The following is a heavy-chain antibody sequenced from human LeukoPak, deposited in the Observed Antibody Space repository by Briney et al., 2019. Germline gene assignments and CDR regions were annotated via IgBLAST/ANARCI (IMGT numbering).Heavy chain of an antibody. V-gene: IGHV4-34*01. J-gene: IGHJ4*02. CDR3: ARGRRGVVY. CDR1: GGSFSGYY. CDR2: NNDSGST. D-gene: IGHD3-16*01. Sequence: SETLSLTCAVHGGSFSGYYWSWIREPPRKGPEVIGENNDSGSTNYNPSLKSRVTISVDTSKNQFSLKLSSVTAADMAVYYCARGRRGVVYWGQGTLVTVSS.